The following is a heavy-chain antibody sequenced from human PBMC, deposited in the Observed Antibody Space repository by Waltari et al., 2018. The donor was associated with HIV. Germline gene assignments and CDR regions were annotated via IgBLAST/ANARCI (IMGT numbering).Heavy chain of an antibody. V-gene: IGHV4-34*01. CDR2: VNHVGRT. CDR3: ARDSAPGLAVDDDDGEFFYYGLDV. D-gene: IGHD6-19*01. Sequence: QVHLEQWGTGLLRPSETLSLTCAVYGGSFSGYYLCWIRQSPGRGLEWIGEVNHVGRTNYSPSLKGRVTVSVDTSKNQFSLTMRSVTAADTAVYYCARDSAPGLAVDDDDGEFFYYGLDVWGQGTTVTVSS. J-gene: IGHJ6*01. CDR1: GGSFSGYY.